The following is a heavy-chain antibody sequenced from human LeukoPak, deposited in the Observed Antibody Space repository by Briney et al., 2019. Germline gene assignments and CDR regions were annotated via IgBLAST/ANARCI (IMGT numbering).Heavy chain of an antibody. CDR1: GGSIISYH. V-gene: IGHV4-59*01. D-gene: IGHD4-17*01. Sequence: PSETLSLTCTVSGGSIISYHWSWIRQPPGKGLEWIGYIYYSGSTNYNPSLKSRVTISVDTSKNQFSLKLSSVTAADTAVYYCARDREVGGDFPYFTYYMDVWGKGTTVTVSS. CDR3: ARDREVGGDFPYFTYYMDV. J-gene: IGHJ6*03. CDR2: IYYSGST.